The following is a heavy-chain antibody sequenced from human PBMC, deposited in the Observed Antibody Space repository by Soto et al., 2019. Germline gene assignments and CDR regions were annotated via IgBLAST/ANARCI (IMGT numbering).Heavy chain of an antibody. CDR3: ASYSIRRDFDY. CDR2: ISSSSSYI. Sequence: GGSLRLSCAASGFTFSSYSMNWVRQAPGKGLEWVSSISSSSSYIYYADSVKGRFTISRDNAKNSLYLQMNSLRAEDTAVYYCASYSIRRDFDYWGQGTLVTVSS. CDR1: GFTFSSYS. V-gene: IGHV3-21*01. D-gene: IGHD5-18*01. J-gene: IGHJ4*02.